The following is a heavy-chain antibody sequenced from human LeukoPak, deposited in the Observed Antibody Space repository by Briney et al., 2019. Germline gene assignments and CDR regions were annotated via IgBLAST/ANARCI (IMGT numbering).Heavy chain of an antibody. CDR3: AKDPAEGRYFDWLSLPNWFDP. J-gene: IGHJ5*02. V-gene: IGHV3-30*02. Sequence: PGGSLRLSCAASGFSVSSNYLSWVRQAPGKGLEWVAFIRYDGSNKYYADSVKGRFTISRDNSKNTLYLQMNSLRAEDTAVYYCAKDPAEGRYFDWLSLPNWFDPWGQGTLVTVSS. D-gene: IGHD3-9*01. CDR1: GFSVSSNY. CDR2: IRYDGSNK.